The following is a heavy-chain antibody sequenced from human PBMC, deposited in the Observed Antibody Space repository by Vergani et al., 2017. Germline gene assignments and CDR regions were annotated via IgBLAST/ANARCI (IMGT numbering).Heavy chain of an antibody. D-gene: IGHD6-13*01. CDR2: INHSGST. CDR1: GGSFSGYY. Sequence: QVQLQQWGAGLLKPSETLSLTCAVYGGSFSGYYWSWICQPPGKGLEWIGEINHSGSTNYNPSPKSRVTISVDTSKNQFSLKLSSVTAADTAVYYCARLGSTPIKKAAAGGNYYYYMDVWGKGTTVTVSS. J-gene: IGHJ6*03. CDR3: ARLGSTPIKKAAAGGNYYYYMDV. V-gene: IGHV4-34*01.